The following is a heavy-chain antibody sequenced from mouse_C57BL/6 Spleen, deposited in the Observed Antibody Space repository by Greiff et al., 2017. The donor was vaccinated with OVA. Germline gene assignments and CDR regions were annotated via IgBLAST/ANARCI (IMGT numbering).Heavy chain of an antibody. CDR1: GYTFTDYE. V-gene: IGHV1-15*01. CDR2: IDPETGGT. Sequence: QVQLQQSGAELVRPGASVTLSCKASGYTFTDYEMHWVKQTPVHGLEWIGAIDPETGGTAYNQKFKGKAILTADKSSSTAYMELRSLTSEDSAVYYCTVYSNYSWFAYWGQGTLVTVSA. J-gene: IGHJ3*01. D-gene: IGHD2-5*01. CDR3: TVYSNYSWFAY.